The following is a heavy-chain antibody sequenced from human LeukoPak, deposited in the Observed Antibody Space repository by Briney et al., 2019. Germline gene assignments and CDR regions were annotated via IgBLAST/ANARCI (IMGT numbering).Heavy chain of an antibody. CDR3: AKGQGYYYYYMDV. V-gene: IGHV3-43*02. CDR1: GFTFDDYA. CDR2: ISGDGGST. Sequence: PGGSLRLSCAASGFTFDDYAMHWVRQAPGKGLEWVSLISGDGGSTYYADSVKGRFTISRDNSKNSLYLQMNSLRTEDTALYDCAKGQGYYYYYMDVWGKGTTVTVSS. J-gene: IGHJ6*03.